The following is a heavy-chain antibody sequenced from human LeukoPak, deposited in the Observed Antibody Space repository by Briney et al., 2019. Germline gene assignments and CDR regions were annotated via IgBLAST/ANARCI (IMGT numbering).Heavy chain of an antibody. CDR1: GFTFSSYA. J-gene: IGHJ4*02. D-gene: IGHD1-14*01. V-gene: IGHV3-23*01. Sequence: PGGSLRLSCAASGFTFSSYAMSWVRQAPGKGLEWVSAISGSGGSTYYADSVKGRFTISRDNSKNTLYLQMNSLRAEDTAVYYCVGPRNQTATSTSYFDYWGQGTLVTVSS. CDR3: VGPRNQTATSTSYFDY. CDR2: ISGSGGST.